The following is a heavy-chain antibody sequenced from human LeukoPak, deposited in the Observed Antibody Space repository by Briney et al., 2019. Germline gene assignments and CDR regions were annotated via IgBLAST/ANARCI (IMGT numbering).Heavy chain of an antibody. V-gene: IGHV1-2*02. Sequence: ASVKVSCKAFGYTFSGYYIHWVRQAPGQGLEWMGWINPNSGGTNHAQKFQGRVTMTRDTAINTAYMELSRLRSDDKAVYYCARGSGYSRAPDAFDIWGQGTMVTVSS. D-gene: IGHD3-3*01. CDR1: GYTFSGYY. CDR3: ARGSGYSRAPDAFDI. J-gene: IGHJ3*02. CDR2: INPNSGGT.